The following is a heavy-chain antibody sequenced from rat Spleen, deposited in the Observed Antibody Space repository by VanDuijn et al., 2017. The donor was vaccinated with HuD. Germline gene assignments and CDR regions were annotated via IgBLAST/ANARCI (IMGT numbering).Heavy chain of an antibody. D-gene: IGHD5-1*01. CDR1: GYTFSDYY. CDR2: ISYDGSRT. J-gene: IGHJ3*01. CDR3: TTDGQGARFAY. V-gene: IGHV5-20*01. Sequence: EVHLVESDGALVQPGRSLELSCKASGYTFSDYYMAWVRQAPTKGLEWLATISYDGSRTYYRDSVKGRFTISRDDAKDTLYLQMDSLRSEDTATYYCTTDGQGARFAYWGQGTLVTVSS.